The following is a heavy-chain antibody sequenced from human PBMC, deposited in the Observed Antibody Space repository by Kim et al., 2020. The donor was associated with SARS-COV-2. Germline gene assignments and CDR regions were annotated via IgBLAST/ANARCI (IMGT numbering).Heavy chain of an antibody. CDR3: ARTSGGVTNFDY. J-gene: IGHJ4*02. V-gene: IGHV3-48*02. CDR1: GFIFSCYY. D-gene: IGHD5-18*01. CDR2: ISSSVTM. Sequence: GGSLRLSCAASGFIFSCYYMHWVRQAPGKGLEWLSYISSSVTMLYADSVKGRFTISRDNAKNSLYLQMNSLRDEDTAVYYCARTSGGVTNFDYWGLGTLVTVSS.